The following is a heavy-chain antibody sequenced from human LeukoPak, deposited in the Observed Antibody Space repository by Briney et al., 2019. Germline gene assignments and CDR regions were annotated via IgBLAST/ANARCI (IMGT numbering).Heavy chain of an antibody. J-gene: IGHJ5*02. CDR3: TRAPPCDFTGCYTGDKWSDP. CDR1: GYTFTGYY. CDR2: INPNSGGT. D-gene: IGHD2-2*02. Sequence: EASVKVSCKASGYTFTGYYMHWVRQAPGQRLEWMGWINPNSGGTNYAQRFQGRVTMTTDTSISTAYMDLSRLRSDDTATYYCTRAPPCDFTGCYTGDKWSDPWGQGTLVTVSS. V-gene: IGHV1-2*02.